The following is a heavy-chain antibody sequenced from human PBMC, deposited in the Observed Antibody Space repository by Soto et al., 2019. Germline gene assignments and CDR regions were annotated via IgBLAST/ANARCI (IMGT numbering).Heavy chain of an antibody. J-gene: IGHJ3*01. V-gene: IGHV3-23*01. CDR2: ILVGGST. CDR3: AKATATGGGAFEV. CDR1: GFICSSYD. Sequence: GGSLRLSSAASGFICSSYDMSWVRQAPGKGLEWVSTILVGGSTHYEDSVKGRFTISRDTSKNTVYLQMNSLTAGDTAVYYCAKATATGGGAFEVCGQGTLVTVSS. D-gene: IGHD2-8*02.